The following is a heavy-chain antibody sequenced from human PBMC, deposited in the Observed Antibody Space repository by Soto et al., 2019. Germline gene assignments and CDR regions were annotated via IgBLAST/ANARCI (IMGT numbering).Heavy chain of an antibody. D-gene: IGHD6-13*01. CDR1: GGTFNNYG. Sequence: QVQLVQSGAEVKKPGSSVKVSCKASGGTFNNYGISWVRQAPGQGLEWMGGLIPISVSAKYTEFFRGRITITADTATSTAYMELSSLKSEDTAVYYCATQAVAGATGHGMDVWGQGTTVTVSS. CDR2: LIPISVSA. V-gene: IGHV1-69*06. CDR3: ATQAVAGATGHGMDV. J-gene: IGHJ6*02.